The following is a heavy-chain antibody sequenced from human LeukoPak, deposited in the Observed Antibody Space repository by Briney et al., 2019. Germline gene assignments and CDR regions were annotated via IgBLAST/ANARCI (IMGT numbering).Heavy chain of an antibody. Sequence: PGGSLRLSCAASGFTFSSYSMNWVRQAPGKGLEWVSSISSSSSYIYYADSVKGRFTISRDNAKNSLYLQMNSLRAEDTAVYYCARDLFRSAAAGKANFDYWGQGNLVTVSS. D-gene: IGHD6-13*01. CDR1: GFTFSSYS. V-gene: IGHV3-21*01. CDR2: ISSSSSYI. CDR3: ARDLFRSAAAGKANFDY. J-gene: IGHJ4*02.